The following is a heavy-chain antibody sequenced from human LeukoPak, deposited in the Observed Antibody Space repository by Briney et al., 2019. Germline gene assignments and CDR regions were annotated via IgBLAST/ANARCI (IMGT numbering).Heavy chain of an antibody. Sequence: PSETLSLTCTVSGGSISSYYWSWIRQPPGKGLEWIGYISYSGSSNYNPSLKTRVTISIDTSKNQFSLKLSSVTAADTAVYYCASHGVVTANFDYWGQGTLVTVSS. J-gene: IGHJ4*02. CDR1: GGSISSYY. CDR3: ASHGVVTANFDY. D-gene: IGHD2-21*02. V-gene: IGHV4-59*01. CDR2: ISYSGSS.